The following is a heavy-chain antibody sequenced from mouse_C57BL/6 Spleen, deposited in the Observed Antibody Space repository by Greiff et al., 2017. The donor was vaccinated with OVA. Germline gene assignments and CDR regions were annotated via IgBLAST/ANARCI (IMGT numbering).Heavy chain of an antibody. CDR2: LDPSDSYT. J-gene: IGHJ3*01. CDR3: AADYYGSSPSWFAY. V-gene: IGHV1-69*01. Sequence: QVQLQQPGAELVMPGASVKLSCKASGYTFTSYWMHWVKQRPGQGLEWIGELDPSDSYTNYNQKFKGKSTLTVDKSSSTAYMQLSSLTSEDSAVYYCAADYYGSSPSWFAYWGQGTLVTVSA. D-gene: IGHD1-1*01. CDR1: GYTFTSYW.